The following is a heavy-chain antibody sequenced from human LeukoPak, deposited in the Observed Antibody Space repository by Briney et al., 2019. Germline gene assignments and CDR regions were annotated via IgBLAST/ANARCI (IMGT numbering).Heavy chain of an antibody. D-gene: IGHD5-24*01. V-gene: IGHV1-69*05. CDR1: GGTFSSYA. Sequence: SVKVSCKASGGTFSSYAISWVRHAPGQGLEWMGGIIPIFGTANYAQKFQGRVTITTDESTSTAYMELSSLRSEDTAVYYCAAVEMATIRWYFDYWGQGTLVTVSS. J-gene: IGHJ4*02. CDR2: IIPIFGTA. CDR3: AAVEMATIRWYFDY.